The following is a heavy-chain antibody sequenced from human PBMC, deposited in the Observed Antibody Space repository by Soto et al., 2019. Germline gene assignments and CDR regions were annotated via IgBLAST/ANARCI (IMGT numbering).Heavy chain of an antibody. J-gene: IGHJ6*03. V-gene: IGHV4-34*01. Sequence: TLSVTCAVYGGSFSGYCWSWIRQPPGKGLEWIGEINHSGSTNYNPSLKSRVTISVDTSKNQFSLKLSSVTAADTAVYYCARGPGDYRYTYYCYMDVWGKGNTVTVAS. CDR1: GGSFSGYC. CDR2: INHSGST. D-gene: IGHD4-4*01. CDR3: ARGPGDYRYTYYCYMDV.